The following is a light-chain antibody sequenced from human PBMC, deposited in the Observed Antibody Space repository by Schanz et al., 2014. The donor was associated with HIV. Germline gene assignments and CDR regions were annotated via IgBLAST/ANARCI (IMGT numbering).Light chain of an antibody. J-gene: IGKJ4*01. CDR2: QTS. CDR3: QKYNSAPNT. Sequence: DIQMTQSPSTLSASVGDRVTITCRASHNIDNWLAWYQQKPGKAPNLLIYQTSTLKTGVPSRFSGSRSGTEFTLTISSLQPEDVATYYCQKYNSAPNTFGGGTKVEIK. CDR1: HNIDNW. V-gene: IGKV1-5*03.